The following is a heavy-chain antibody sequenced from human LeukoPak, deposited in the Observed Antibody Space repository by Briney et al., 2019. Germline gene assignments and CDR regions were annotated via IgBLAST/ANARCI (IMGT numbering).Heavy chain of an antibody. D-gene: IGHD3-3*01. J-gene: IGHJ6*04. V-gene: IGHV3-30-3*01. Sequence: GGSLRLSCAASGFTFSSYAMHWVRQAPGKGLEWVAVISYDGSNKYYADSVKGRFTISRDNSKNTLYLQMNSLRAEDTAVYYCARVRQRLLEWLRTPVGVWGKGTTVTVSS. CDR2: ISYDGSNK. CDR1: GFTFSSYA. CDR3: ARVRQRLLEWLRTPVGV.